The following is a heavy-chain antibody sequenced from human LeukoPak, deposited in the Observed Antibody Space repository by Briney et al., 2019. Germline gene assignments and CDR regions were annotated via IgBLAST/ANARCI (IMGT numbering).Heavy chain of an antibody. CDR3: AKAWAWLATVYDAFDI. Sequence: GGSLRLSCAASGFTFSSYGMHWVRQAPGKGLEWVAVISYDGSKKYYADSVKGRFTISRDNSKNTLYLQMNSLRAEDTAVYYCAKAWAWLATVYDAFDIWGQGTMVTVSS. J-gene: IGHJ3*02. D-gene: IGHD6-19*01. CDR2: ISYDGSKK. V-gene: IGHV3-30*18. CDR1: GFTFSSYG.